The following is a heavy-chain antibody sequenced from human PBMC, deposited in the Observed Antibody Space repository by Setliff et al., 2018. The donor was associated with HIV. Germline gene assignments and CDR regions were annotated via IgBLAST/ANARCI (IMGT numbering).Heavy chain of an antibody. D-gene: IGHD4-17*01. V-gene: IGHV4-59*01. CDR3: ASSLNGDSEPWYFDL. CDR1: GVSITSYF. Sequence: PPETLSLTCTVSGVSITSYFWSWIRQPPGKGLEWIGFIYYSGSTSGGTNYNPSLKSRVTISLDTSKNQFSLNLSSVTAADTAVYYCASSLNGDSEPWYFDLWGRGTLVTVSS. CDR2: IYYSGST. J-gene: IGHJ2*01.